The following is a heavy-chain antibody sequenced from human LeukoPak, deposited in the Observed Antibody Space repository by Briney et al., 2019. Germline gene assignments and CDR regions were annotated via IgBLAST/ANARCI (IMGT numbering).Heavy chain of an antibody. D-gene: IGHD6-19*01. CDR2: IFSGGSII. V-gene: IGHV3-11*04. Sequence: PGGSLRLSCAASGFTFSNAWVSWVRQAPGKGLEWVAYIFSGGSIIYYADSVKGRFTISRDNAKNSLYLQMNSLRAEDTAVYYCARQRITVAVGGDFDYWGQGTLVTVSS. CDR3: ARQRITVAVGGDFDY. J-gene: IGHJ4*02. CDR1: GFTFSNAW.